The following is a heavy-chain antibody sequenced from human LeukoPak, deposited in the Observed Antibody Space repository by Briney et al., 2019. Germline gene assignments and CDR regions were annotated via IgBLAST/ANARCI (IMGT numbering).Heavy chain of an antibody. V-gene: IGHV3-30*02. CDR2: IRYDGSNK. Sequence: HAGGSLRLSCAASGFTFSSYGMHWVRQAPGKGLEWVAFIRYDGSNKYYADSVKGRFTISRDNSKNTLYLQMNSLRAEDTAVYYCAKDVSGYSSSWKASYFDYWGQGTLVTVSS. J-gene: IGHJ4*02. CDR3: AKDVSGYSSSWKASYFDY. CDR1: GFTFSSYG. D-gene: IGHD6-13*01.